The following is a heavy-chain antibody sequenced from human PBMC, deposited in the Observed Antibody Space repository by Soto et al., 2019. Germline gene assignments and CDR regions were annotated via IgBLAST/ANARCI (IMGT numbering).Heavy chain of an antibody. D-gene: IGHD2-2*01. CDR2: ISAYNGNT. J-gene: IGHJ6*03. V-gene: IGHV1-18*01. CDR1: GYTFTSYG. CDR3: ARDGDIVVVPAAIRKNYYYYMDV. Sequence: ASVKVFCKASGYTFTSYGISWVRQAPGQGLEWMGWISAYNGNTNYAQKLQGRVTMTTDTSTSTAYMELRSLRSDDTAVYYCARDGDIVVVPAAIRKNYYYYMDVWGKGTTVTVSS.